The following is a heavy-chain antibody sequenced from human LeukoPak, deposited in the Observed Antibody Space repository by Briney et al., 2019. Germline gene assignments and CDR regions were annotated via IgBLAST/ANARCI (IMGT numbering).Heavy chain of an antibody. CDR1: GFTFSTYT. CDR2: ISSSSRYI. J-gene: IGHJ4*02. V-gene: IGHV3-21*01. CDR3: AAGASYYYY. Sequence: GGSLRLSCADSGFTFSTYTMNWVRQAPGKGLEWVSSISSSSRYIDYADSVKGRFTISRDNAKNSLSLQMNSLRVEDTAVYYCAAGASYYYYWGQGTLVTVSS. D-gene: IGHD3-10*01.